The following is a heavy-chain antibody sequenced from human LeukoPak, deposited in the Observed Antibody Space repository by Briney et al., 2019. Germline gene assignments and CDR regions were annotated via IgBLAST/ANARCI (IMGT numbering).Heavy chain of an antibody. D-gene: IGHD1-26*01. CDR3: ARIDSGSYYDLASDY. CDR1: GGTFSSYT. J-gene: IGHJ4*02. Sequence: GSSVKVSCKASGGTFSSYTISWVRQAPGQEVEWMGRIITILGIANYAQKFQGRVTITADESTNKAYMELSSRRFEDTAVYYCARIDSGSYYDLASDYWGQGTLVTVSS. CDR2: IITILGIA. V-gene: IGHV1-69*02.